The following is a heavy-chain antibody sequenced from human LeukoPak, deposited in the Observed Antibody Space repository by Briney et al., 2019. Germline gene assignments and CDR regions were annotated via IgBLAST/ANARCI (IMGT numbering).Heavy chain of an antibody. CDR3: ARVGPYYYYGMDV. V-gene: IGHV3-74*01. J-gene: IGHJ6*02. Sequence: GGSLRLSCAASGFTFSSYWMHWVRQAPGKGLVWVSRINSDGSSTSYADSVKGRFTISRDNAKNTLYLQMNSLRAEDTAVYYCARVGPYYYYGMDVWGQGTTVTVSS. CDR2: INSDGSST. CDR1: GFTFSSYW.